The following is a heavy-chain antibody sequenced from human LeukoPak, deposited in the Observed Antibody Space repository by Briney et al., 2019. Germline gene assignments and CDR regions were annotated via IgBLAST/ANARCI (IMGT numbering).Heavy chain of an antibody. CDR3: ARDGPAQMVDFDY. D-gene: IGHD3-10*01. Sequence: GDSVKVSCKASGYTFSGTGWYLYWLRQAPGQGLECMGWIYPYTGTTHYAQTFQGRVAMTRDTSISTAYMELSRLRPDDTAVYYCARDGPAQMVDFDYWGQGTLVTVSS. J-gene: IGHJ4*02. CDR1: GYTFSGTGWY. CDR2: IYPYTGTT. V-gene: IGHV1-2*02.